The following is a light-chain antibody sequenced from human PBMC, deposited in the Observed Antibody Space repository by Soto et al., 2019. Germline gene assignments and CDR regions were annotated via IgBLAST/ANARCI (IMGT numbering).Light chain of an antibody. J-gene: IGLJ1*01. CDR1: GRGIESYYL. CDR3: KSYAGSNTYV. Sequence: QSVLNQPASVSGSPGQSVTISCTATGRGIESYYLVSWYQQLPGTVPKLLIYEVVQRPSGVPDRFSGSKSGNTASLTVSGLQAADEADYFCKSYAGSNTYVFGSGTKLTVL. CDR2: EVV. V-gene: IGLV2-8*01.